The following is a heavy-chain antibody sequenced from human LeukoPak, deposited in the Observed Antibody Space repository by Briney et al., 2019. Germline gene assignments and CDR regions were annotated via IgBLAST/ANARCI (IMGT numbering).Heavy chain of an antibody. J-gene: IGHJ5*02. D-gene: IGHD6-13*01. CDR1: GGAFSGYY. CDR3: ASGAGYSSSWCEWFDP. Sequence: SETLSLPCAVYGGAFSGYYWSWIRQPPGKGLGWIGEINHSGSTNYNPSLKSRVTISVDTSKNQFYLKLSSVTAADTAVYYCASGAGYSSSWCEWFDPWGQGTLVTVSS. V-gene: IGHV4-34*01. CDR2: INHSGST.